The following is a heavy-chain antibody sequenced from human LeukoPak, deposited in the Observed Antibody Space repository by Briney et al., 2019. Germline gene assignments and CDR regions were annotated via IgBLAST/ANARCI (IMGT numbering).Heavy chain of an antibody. CDR2: IRYDGSNK. CDR1: GFTFSSYG. CDR3: AKDHLSYFDWLFKSYYYYYYYMDV. Sequence: GGSLRLSCAASGFTFSSYGMHWVRQAPGKGLEWVAFIRYDGSNKYYADSVKGRFTISRDNSKNTLYLQMNSLRAEDTAVYYCAKDHLSYFDWLFKSYYYYYYYMDVWGKGTTVTISS. V-gene: IGHV3-30*02. J-gene: IGHJ6*03. D-gene: IGHD3-9*01.